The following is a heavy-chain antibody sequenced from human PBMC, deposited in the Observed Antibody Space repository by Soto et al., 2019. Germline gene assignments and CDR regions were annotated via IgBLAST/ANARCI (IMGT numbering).Heavy chain of an antibody. CDR3: ARHPIEEAESNHKWFDP. J-gene: IGHJ5*02. CDR1: GGSISSSSYY. CDR2: IYYSGST. Sequence: PSETLSLTCTVSGGSISSSSYYWGWIRQPPGKGLEWIGSIYYSGSTYYNPSLKSRVTISVDTSKNQFSLKLSSVTAADTAVYYCARHPIEEAESNHKWFDPWGQGTLVTVSS. V-gene: IGHV4-39*01. D-gene: IGHD4-4*01.